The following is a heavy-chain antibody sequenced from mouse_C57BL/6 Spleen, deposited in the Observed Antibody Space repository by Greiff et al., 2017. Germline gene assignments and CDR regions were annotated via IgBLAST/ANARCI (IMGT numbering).Heavy chain of an antibody. V-gene: IGHV1-64*01. CDR3: ARRGIRPAMDY. CDR1: GYTFTSYW. D-gene: IGHD2-12*01. Sequence: QVQLQQPGAELVKPGASVKLSCKASGYTFTSYWMHWVKQRPGQGLEWIGMIHPNSGSTNYNKKFKSKATLTVDKSSSTAYMQLSSLTSEDSAVYYCARRGIRPAMDYWGQGTSVTVSS. CDR2: IHPNSGST. J-gene: IGHJ4*01.